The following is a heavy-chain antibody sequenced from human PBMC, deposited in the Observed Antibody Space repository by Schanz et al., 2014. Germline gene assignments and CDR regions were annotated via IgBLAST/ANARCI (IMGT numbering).Heavy chain of an antibody. D-gene: IGHD6-25*01. Sequence: QVQLQESGPGLVKPSQTLSLTCIVSGGSISSGTYYWSWLRQPAGKGLEWIGRIYTSGSTNYNPSLKSRVTKSLDTSKNQFSRKLSSVTAADTAVYYCAREPLSGYNWFDPWGQGSRVTVSS. V-gene: IGHV4-61*02. CDR3: AREPLSGYNWFDP. CDR2: IYTSGST. J-gene: IGHJ5*02. CDR1: GGSISSGTYY.